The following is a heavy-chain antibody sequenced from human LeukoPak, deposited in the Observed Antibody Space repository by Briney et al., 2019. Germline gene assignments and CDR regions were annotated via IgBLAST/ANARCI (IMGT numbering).Heavy chain of an antibody. J-gene: IGHJ1*01. V-gene: IGHV3-30*02. CDR2: IRYDETDK. Sequence: GGSLRLSCVASGFTFSSYGMHWVRQAPGKGLEWVAFIRYDETDKYYADSVKGRFTVSKDNSKNTLYLQMNTLGVEDTAVYYCVKSLEWLIEHWGQGTLVTVSS. CDR1: GFTFSSYG. D-gene: IGHD3-3*01. CDR3: VKSLEWLIEH.